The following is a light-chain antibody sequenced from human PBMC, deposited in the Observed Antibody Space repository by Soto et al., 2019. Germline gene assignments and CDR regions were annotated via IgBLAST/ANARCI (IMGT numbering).Light chain of an antibody. V-gene: IGLV1-40*01. J-gene: IGLJ1*01. CDR1: SARIGAGYD. CDR3: QSYDSSLSGPYV. CDR2: GNN. Sequence: AVLTQPPSVAGSPGLGVRSACTWGSARIGAGYDVHWYQQLPGTTPKLLIYGNNNRPSGVPERFSGSKSGTSASLAITGLQAEDEADYYCQSYDSSLSGPYVFGAGTKVTVL.